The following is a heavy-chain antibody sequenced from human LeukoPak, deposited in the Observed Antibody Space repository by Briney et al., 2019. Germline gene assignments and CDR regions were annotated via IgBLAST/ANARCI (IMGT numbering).Heavy chain of an antibody. CDR1: GGSVSSSNW. CDR3: ARDTQQLVNYYYYYMDV. CDR2: IYHSGGT. D-gene: IGHD6-13*01. J-gene: IGHJ6*03. V-gene: IGHV4-4*02. Sequence: SGTLSLTCAVSGGSVSSSNWWSWVRQPPGKGLEWIGEIYHSGGTNYNPSLQSRVTISVDRSKNQFSLKLSSVTAADTAVYYCARDTQQLVNYYYYYMDVWGKGTTVTVSS.